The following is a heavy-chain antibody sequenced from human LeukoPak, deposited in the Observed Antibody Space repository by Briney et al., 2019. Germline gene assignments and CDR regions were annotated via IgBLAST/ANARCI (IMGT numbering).Heavy chain of an antibody. D-gene: IGHD1-26*01. Sequence: PGGSLRLSCAASGFTSSSYGMHWVRQAPGKGLEWVAFIRYEGSNKYYADSVKGRFIISRDNSKNTLYLQMNSLRAEDTAVYYCAKDDYYTFDYWGQGTLVTVSS. CDR1: GFTSSSYG. CDR3: AKDDYYTFDY. CDR2: IRYEGSNK. V-gene: IGHV3-30*02. J-gene: IGHJ4*02.